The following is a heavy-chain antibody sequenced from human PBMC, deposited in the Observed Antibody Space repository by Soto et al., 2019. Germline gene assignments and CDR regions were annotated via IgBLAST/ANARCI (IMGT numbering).Heavy chain of an antibody. Sequence: EVRLVESGGGLVQPGGSLKLSCAASGFTFSGSAMHWVRQASGKGLEWVGRIRSKANSYATAYAASVKGRFTIYRDDSKNTAYLQMNSLKTEDTAVYYCTRHAWQWLAFVEDVWGQGTTVTVSS. CDR1: GFTFSGSA. CDR2: IRSKANSYAT. CDR3: TRHAWQWLAFVEDV. V-gene: IGHV3-73*02. D-gene: IGHD6-19*01. J-gene: IGHJ6*02.